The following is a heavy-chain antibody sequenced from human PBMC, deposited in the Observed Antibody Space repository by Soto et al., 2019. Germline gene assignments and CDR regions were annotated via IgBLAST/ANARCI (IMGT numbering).Heavy chain of an antibody. J-gene: IGHJ4*02. Sequence: ESGPTLVNPTQTLTLTCTFSGFSLSTSGVGVGWIRQPPGKALEWLALIYWDDDKRYSPSLKSRLTITKDTSKNQVVLTMTNMDPVDTATYYCARSYPPRRYSSGWPIDYWGQGTLVTVSS. D-gene: IGHD6-19*01. CDR3: ARSYPPRRYSSGWPIDY. CDR1: GFSLSTSGVG. CDR2: IYWDDDK. V-gene: IGHV2-5*02.